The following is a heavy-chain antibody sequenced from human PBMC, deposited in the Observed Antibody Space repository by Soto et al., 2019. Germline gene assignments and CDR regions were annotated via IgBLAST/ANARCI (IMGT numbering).Heavy chain of an antibody. CDR1: GGSISSYY. D-gene: IGHD3-22*01. CDR2: IYYSGST. CDR3: AGYDSSGYYLSVDY. Sequence: PSETLSLTCTVSGGSISSYYWSWIRQPPGKGLEWIGYIYYSGSTNYNPSLKSRVTILVDTSKNQFSLKLSSVTAADTAVYYCAGYDSSGYYLSVDYWGQGTLFTVSS. V-gene: IGHV4-59*01. J-gene: IGHJ4*02.